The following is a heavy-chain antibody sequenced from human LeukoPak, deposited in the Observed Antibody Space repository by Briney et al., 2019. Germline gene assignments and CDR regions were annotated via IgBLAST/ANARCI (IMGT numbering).Heavy chain of an antibody. D-gene: IGHD2-15*01. V-gene: IGHV4-34*01. CDR1: GGSFSGYY. CDR2: INHSGST. Sequence: PSETLSLTCAVYGGSFSGYYWSWLRQPPGKGLEWIGEINHSGSTNYNPSLKSRVTISVDTSKNQFSLKLSSVTAAHTAVYYCARGPRVRYCSGGSCYLKDVWGKGTTVTVSS. CDR3: ARGPRVRYCSGGSCYLKDV. J-gene: IGHJ6*04.